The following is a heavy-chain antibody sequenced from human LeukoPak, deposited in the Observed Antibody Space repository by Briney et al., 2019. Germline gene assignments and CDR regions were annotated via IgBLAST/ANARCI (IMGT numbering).Heavy chain of an antibody. J-gene: IGHJ3*02. CDR2: ISAYNGNT. V-gene: IGHV1-18*01. D-gene: IGHD3-10*01. CDR3: ARSYYYGSGSYYNTLYDAFDI. CDR1: GYTFSSYG. Sequence: ASVKVSCKASGYTFSSYGISWVRQAPGQGLEWMGWISAYNGNTNYAQKFQGRVTITADKSTSTAYMELSSLRSEDTAVYYCARSYYYGSGSYYNTLYDAFDIWGQGTMVTVSS.